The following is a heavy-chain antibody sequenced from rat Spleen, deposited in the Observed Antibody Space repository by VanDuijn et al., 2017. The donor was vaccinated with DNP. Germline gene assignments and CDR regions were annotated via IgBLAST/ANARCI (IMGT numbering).Heavy chain of an antibody. J-gene: IGHJ2*01. CDR3: ARWDNYYFDY. Sequence: EVQLVESGGGLVQPGRSLKLSCAASGFSFRNYYMAWVRQTPKKGLEWVAIISHSDGITYYGDSVKGRFAISRDNAKSTLYLQMNSLRSEDMATYYCARWDNYYFDYWGQGVMVTVSS. CDR1: GFSFRNYY. CDR2: ISHSDGIT. D-gene: IGHD1-10*01. V-gene: IGHV5-22*01.